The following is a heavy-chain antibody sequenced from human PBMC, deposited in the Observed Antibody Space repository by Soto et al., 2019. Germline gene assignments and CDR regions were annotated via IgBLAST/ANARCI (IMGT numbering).Heavy chain of an antibody. D-gene: IGHD3-10*01. Sequence: PSETLSLTCTVSGGSISSYYWSWIRQPPGKGLEWIGYIYYSGSTNYNPSLKSRVTISVDTSKNQFSLKLSSVTAADTAVYYCARDQIRYYGSGTVGNYGMDVWGQGTTVTVSS. J-gene: IGHJ6*02. CDR3: ARDQIRYYGSGTVGNYGMDV. CDR1: GGSISSYY. CDR2: IYYSGST. V-gene: IGHV4-59*01.